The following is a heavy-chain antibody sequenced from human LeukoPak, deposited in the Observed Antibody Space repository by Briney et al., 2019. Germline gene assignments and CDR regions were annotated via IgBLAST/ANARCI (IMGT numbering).Heavy chain of an antibody. Sequence: PGGSLRLSCAASGFNFSYYEMNWVRQAPGKRLEWVSSISNTGNHIYYADSVKGRFTISRDNARNSLYLQMNSLRAEDTALYHCAKGAYGGKEYFDYWGQGTLVTVSS. CDR2: ISNTGNHI. D-gene: IGHD4-23*01. CDR1: GFNFSYYE. CDR3: AKGAYGGKEYFDY. V-gene: IGHV3-48*03. J-gene: IGHJ4*02.